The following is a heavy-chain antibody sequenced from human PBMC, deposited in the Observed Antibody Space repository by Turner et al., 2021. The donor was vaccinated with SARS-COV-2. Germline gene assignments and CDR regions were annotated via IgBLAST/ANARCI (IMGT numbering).Heavy chain of an antibody. CDR2: INHRGST. CDR3: AGGQQWLVRGLFDY. V-gene: IGHV4-34*01. CDR1: VGSFRAYY. Sequence: QVQLQQWGAGLLKPSETLSLTCAVYVGSFRAYYWSWIRQPPGKGLEWIGEINHRGSTNYNPSLKSRVTISVDTSKNQFSLNLSSVTAADTAVYYCAGGQQWLVRGLFDYWGQGTLVTVSS. J-gene: IGHJ4*02. D-gene: IGHD6-19*01.